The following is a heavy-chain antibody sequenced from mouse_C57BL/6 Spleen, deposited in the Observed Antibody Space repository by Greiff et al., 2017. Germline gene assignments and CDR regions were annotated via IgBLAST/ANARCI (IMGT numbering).Heavy chain of an antibody. D-gene: IGHD1-1*01. J-gene: IGHJ1*03. Sequence: VKVVESGPGLVAPSQSLSITCTVSGFSLTSYAISWVRQPPGKGLEWLGVIWTGGGTNYNSALKSRLSISKDNSKSQVFLKMNSLQTDDTARYYCARNFNYYGSSWYFDVWGTGTTVTVSS. V-gene: IGHV2-9-1*01. CDR2: IWTGGGT. CDR3: ARNFNYYGSSWYFDV. CDR1: GFSLTSYA.